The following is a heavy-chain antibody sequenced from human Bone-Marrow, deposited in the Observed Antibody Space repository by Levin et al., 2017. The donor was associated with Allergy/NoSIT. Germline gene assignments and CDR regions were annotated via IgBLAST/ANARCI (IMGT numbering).Heavy chain of an antibody. Sequence: GESLKISCAASGFTFSSYAMHWVRQAPGKGLEWVAVISYDGSNKYYADSVKGRFTISRDNSKNTLYLQMNSLRAEDTAVYYCARDIAARPGYYYYGMDVWGQGTTVTVSS. CDR3: ARDIAARPGYYYYGMDV. V-gene: IGHV3-30*04. CDR1: GFTFSSYA. J-gene: IGHJ6*02. D-gene: IGHD6-6*01. CDR2: ISYDGSNK.